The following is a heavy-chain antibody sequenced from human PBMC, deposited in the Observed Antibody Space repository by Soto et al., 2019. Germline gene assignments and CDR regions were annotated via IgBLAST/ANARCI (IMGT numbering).Heavy chain of an antibody. CDR2: IKSKTDGGTT. J-gene: IGHJ4*02. V-gene: IGHV3-15*07. CDR1: GSTFSKAW. D-gene: IGHD5-18*01. Sequence: EVQLVESGGGLVKPGGALRLSCAASGSTFSKAWMNWVHQAQGKGMEWVGRIKSKTDGGTTDYATPVKGRFTISRDDSKNTLYLQMNSLKTEDTAVYYCTTEVDTAMLYFDYWGQGTLVTVSS. CDR3: TTEVDTAMLYFDY.